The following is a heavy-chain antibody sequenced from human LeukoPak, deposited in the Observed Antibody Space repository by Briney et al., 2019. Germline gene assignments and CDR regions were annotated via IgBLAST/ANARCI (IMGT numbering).Heavy chain of an antibody. CDR1: GYTFTNYY. CDR3: AREGPETYNFDF. CDR2: TRPSSGRT. V-gene: IGHV1-46*01. J-gene: IGHJ4*02. Sequence: ASVKVSCKTSGYTFTNYYMHWVRQAPGQGPEWMGITRPSSGRTSYPQKFQGRVTMTWDMSTSTFYMELNSLTSDDTAVYYCAREGPETYNFDFWGQGTLVTVSS. D-gene: IGHD1-14*01.